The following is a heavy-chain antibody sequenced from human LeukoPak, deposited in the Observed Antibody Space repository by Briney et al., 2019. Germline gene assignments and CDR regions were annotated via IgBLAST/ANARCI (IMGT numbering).Heavy chain of an antibody. CDR2: IKEDGSER. D-gene: IGHD4-23*01. CDR3: ARGRPHGNDY. J-gene: IGHJ4*02. CDR1: AFIFSGHW. Sequence: SGGSLRLSCEGSAFIFSGHWMNWVRQTPGKGLEWVASIKEDGSERQYVDSVKGRFSISRDNVKNTLYLQMNSLRVEDTAVYYCARGRPHGNDYWGQGTLVTVSS. V-gene: IGHV3-7*01.